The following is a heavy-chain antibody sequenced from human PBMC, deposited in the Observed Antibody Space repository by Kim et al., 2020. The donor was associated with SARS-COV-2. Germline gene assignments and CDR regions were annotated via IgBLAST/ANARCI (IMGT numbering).Heavy chain of an antibody. Sequence: ASVKVSCKASGYTFTSYGISWVRQAPGQGLEWMGWISAYNGNTNYAQKLQGRVTMTTDTSTSTAYMELRSLRSDDTAVYYCAREGYVLLWFGELSHFDYWGQGTLVTVSS. V-gene: IGHV1-18*01. J-gene: IGHJ4*02. CDR2: ISAYNGNT. CDR3: AREGYVLLWFGELSHFDY. CDR1: GYTFTSYG. D-gene: IGHD3-10*01.